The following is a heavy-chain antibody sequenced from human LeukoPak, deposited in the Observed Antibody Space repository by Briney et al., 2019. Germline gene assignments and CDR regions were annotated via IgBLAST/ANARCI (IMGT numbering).Heavy chain of an antibody. Sequence: KPSETLSLTCTVSGGSVRSDSNYWSWIRLPPGKGLEWIGYIAYSGTTDCNPSLKSRVSMSLGTSKNQFSLKLSSVTAADTAVYYCARVVYYDSSGYLGGAFDIWGQGTMVTVSS. CDR3: ARVVYYDSSGYLGGAFDI. J-gene: IGHJ3*02. D-gene: IGHD3-22*01. CDR2: IAYSGTT. V-gene: IGHV4-61*01. CDR1: GGSVRSDSNY.